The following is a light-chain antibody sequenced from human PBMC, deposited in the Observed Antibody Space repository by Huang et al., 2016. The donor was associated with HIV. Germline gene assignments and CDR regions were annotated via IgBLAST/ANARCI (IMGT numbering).Light chain of an antibody. Sequence: AIRMTQSPSSLSASTGDRVTITCRASQGISSYLAWYKQKPGKAPKLLISSASTLQGGVPSRFSGSGFGTDVTLTISSLQSEDLGTYYCQQYYIYPHAFGQGTKLEI. J-gene: IGKJ2*01. CDR2: SAS. V-gene: IGKV1-8*01. CDR1: QGISSY. CDR3: QQYYIYPHA.